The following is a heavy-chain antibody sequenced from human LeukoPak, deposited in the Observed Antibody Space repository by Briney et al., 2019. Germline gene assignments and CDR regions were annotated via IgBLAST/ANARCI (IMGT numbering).Heavy chain of an antibody. CDR3: ARDGGAVVVAATVYFHH. CDR1: GFTFSSFA. J-gene: IGHJ1*01. D-gene: IGHD2-15*01. CDR2: TSYDGSNK. Sequence: PGGSLRLSCAASGFTFSSFAMHWVRQTPGKGLEWVAVTSYDGSNKYYADSVKGRFTISRDNSKNTLYLQMNSLRAEDTAVYYCARDGGAVVVAATVYFHHWGQGTLVTVSS. V-gene: IGHV3-30-3*01.